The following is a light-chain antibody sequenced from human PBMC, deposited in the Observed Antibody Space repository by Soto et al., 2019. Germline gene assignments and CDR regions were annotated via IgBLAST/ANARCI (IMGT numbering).Light chain of an antibody. J-gene: IGLJ3*02. CDR1: SPYFGIRF. CDR2: DNY. V-gene: IGLV1-51*01. CDR3: GSWDNSGGV. Sequence: QSVLTQPPSVSAAPGQKVTISCSGSSPYFGIRFVSWYQQVPGAAPKLLIYDNYKRPSGIPDRFSGSKSATAATLDITGPQTGDEADYYCGSWDNSGGVFGGGTKLTVL.